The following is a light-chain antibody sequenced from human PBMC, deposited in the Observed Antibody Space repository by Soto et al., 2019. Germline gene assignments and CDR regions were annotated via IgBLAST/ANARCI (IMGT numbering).Light chain of an antibody. J-gene: IGKJ2*01. Sequence: EIVLTQSPGTLSLSPWERAALSCRASQSVSSSFLAWYQQKPGQTPRLLIYDASGRATGIPDRFSGSGSGTDFTLTISRLEPEDFAVYYCQQYGSSPHTFGQGTKLEIK. CDR3: QQYGSSPHT. CDR2: DAS. CDR1: QSVSSSF. V-gene: IGKV3-20*01.